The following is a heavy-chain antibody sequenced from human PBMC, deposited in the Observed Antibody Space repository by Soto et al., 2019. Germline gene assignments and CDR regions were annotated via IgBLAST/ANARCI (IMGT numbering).Heavy chain of an antibody. CDR3: ARDRGIAAAIGYYYGMDV. V-gene: IGHV3-53*01. CDR2: IYSGSST. CDR1: GFTVSSNY. D-gene: IGHD6-13*01. Sequence: GGSLRLSCAASGFTVSSNYMSWVRQAPGKGLEWVSVIYSGSSTYYADSVKGRFTISRDNSKNTLYLQMNSLRAEDTAVYYCARDRGIAAAIGYYYGMDVWGQGTTVTVSS. J-gene: IGHJ6*02.